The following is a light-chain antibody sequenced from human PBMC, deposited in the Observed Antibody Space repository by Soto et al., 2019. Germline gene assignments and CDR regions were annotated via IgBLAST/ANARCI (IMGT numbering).Light chain of an antibody. Sequence: DIQMPQSPSPLSGSVGARVTITCRASPTISSWLAWYQQKPGKAPKLLIYKASTLKSGVPSRFSGSGSGTEFTLTISSLQPDDFATYYCQHYNSYSEAFGQGTKVELK. V-gene: IGKV1-5*03. CDR2: KAS. J-gene: IGKJ1*01. CDR1: PTISSW. CDR3: QHYNSYSEA.